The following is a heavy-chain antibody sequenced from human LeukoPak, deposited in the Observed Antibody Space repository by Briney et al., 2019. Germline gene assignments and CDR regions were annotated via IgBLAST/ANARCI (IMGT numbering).Heavy chain of an antibody. V-gene: IGHV3-23*01. J-gene: IGHJ4*02. CDR1: GFTFSSYA. CDR2: ISGSGGST. Sequence: GGSLRLFCAASGFTFSSYAMSWVRQAPGKGLEGVSAISGSGGSTYYADSVKGRFTISRDNSKNTLYLQMNSLRAEDTGVYYCAKGKIVVVSFDYWGQGTLVTVSS. D-gene: IGHD3-22*01. CDR3: AKGKIVVVSFDY.